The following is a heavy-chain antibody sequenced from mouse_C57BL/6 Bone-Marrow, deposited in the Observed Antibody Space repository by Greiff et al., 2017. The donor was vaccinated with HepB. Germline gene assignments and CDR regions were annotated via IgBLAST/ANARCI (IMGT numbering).Heavy chain of an antibody. V-gene: IGHV2-2*01. J-gene: IGHJ3*01. Sequence: VKLQQSGPGLVQPSQSLSITCTVSGFSLTSYGVHWVRQSPGKGLEWLGVIWSGGSTDYKAAFITRLSISKDNSKSEFFFKMNSLQADDTAIYCCARKDGYYGFADWGQGTLVTVSA. CDR3: ARKDGYYGFAD. D-gene: IGHD2-3*01. CDR1: GFSLTSYG. CDR2: IWSGGST.